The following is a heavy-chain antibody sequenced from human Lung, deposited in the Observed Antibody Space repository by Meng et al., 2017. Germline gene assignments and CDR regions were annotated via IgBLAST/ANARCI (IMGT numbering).Heavy chain of an antibody. CDR2: INPKSGDT. CDR3: ARDEDISAAGKLFGDY. J-gene: IGHJ4*02. Sequence: VQLLQWGGEVQKPWDSVKVCCKASGDTFTDYRVDWVRRATGQGLEWMGRINPKSGDTHYGQRFQGRVTMTGDTSISTAYMELSGLRSDDTAMYYCARDEDISAAGKLFGDYWGQGTLVTVSS. D-gene: IGHD6-13*01. V-gene: IGHV1-2*06. CDR1: GDTFTDYR.